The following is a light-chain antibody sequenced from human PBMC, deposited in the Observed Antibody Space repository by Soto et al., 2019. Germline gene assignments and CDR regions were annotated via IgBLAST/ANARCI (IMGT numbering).Light chain of an antibody. V-gene: IGKV1-8*01. CDR3: QQYYGFPYS. CDR2: AAS. J-gene: IGKJ2*03. Sequence: AIRMTQSPSSFSASTGDRVTITCRANQGISSYLAWYQQEPGKAPKLLIYAASSLQSGLPSRFSGSGSGTDFTLTISCLQSEDFATYYCQQYYGFPYSFGQGTKLEIK. CDR1: QGISSY.